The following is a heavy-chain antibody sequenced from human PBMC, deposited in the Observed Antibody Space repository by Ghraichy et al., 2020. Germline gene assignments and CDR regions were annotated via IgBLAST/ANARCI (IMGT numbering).Heavy chain of an antibody. CDR1: GFTFSSYS. V-gene: IGHV3-48*01. CDR2: ITSGRTM. Sequence: GGSLRLSCAASGFTFSSYSMNWVRQAPGKGLEWVSYITSGRTMYYADSVKGRFTISRDNAKNSLYLEMNSLRAEDTAVYYCARASDYWGQGTLVTVSS. J-gene: IGHJ4*02. CDR3: ARASDY.